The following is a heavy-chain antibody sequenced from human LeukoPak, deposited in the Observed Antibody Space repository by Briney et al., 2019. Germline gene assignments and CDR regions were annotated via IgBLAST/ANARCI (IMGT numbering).Heavy chain of an antibody. D-gene: IGHD3-3*01. V-gene: IGHV4-34*01. CDR2: INHSGST. CDR3: ARRDLRPLPFDP. Sequence: SETLSLTCAVYGGSFSGYYWSWIRQPPGKGLEWIGEINHSGSTNYNPSLKSRVTTSVDTSKNQFSLKLSSVTAADTAVYYCARRDLRPLPFDPWGQGTLVTVSS. CDR1: GGSFSGYY. J-gene: IGHJ5*02.